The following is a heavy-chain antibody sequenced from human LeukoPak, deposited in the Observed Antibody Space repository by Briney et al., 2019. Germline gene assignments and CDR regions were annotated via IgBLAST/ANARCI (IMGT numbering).Heavy chain of an antibody. J-gene: IGHJ3*01. CDR3: AKESPAFDV. Sequence: PGGSLRLSCAASGFTFSSYGMSWVRQAPGKGLEWVSSISGSGGTTHYADSVRGRFTISRDNSENTLYLQMNSLRVEDTAVYYCAKESPAFDVWGQGTMVTVSS. V-gene: IGHV3-23*01. CDR2: ISGSGGTT. CDR1: GFTFSSYG.